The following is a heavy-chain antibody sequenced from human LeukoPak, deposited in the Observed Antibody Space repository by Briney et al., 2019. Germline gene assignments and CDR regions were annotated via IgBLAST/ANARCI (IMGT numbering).Heavy chain of an antibody. CDR2: ITPFNGNT. J-gene: IGHJ4*02. V-gene: IGHV1-45*02. Sequence: ASVKVSCKASGYTFTYHYLHWVRQAPGQALEWMGWITPFNGNTNYAQKFQDRVTITRNTSISTAYMELSSLRSEDTAVYYCARGIGNFDYWGQGTLVTVSS. CDR1: GYTFTYHY. CDR3: ARGIGNFDY. D-gene: IGHD1-1*01.